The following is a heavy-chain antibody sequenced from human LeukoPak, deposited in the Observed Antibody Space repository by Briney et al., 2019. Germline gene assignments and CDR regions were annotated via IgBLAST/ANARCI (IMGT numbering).Heavy chain of an antibody. Sequence: NPGGSLRLSCAASGFTFSSYAMHWVRHAPGKGLEWVSGISWNSGSIAYADSVKGRFTISRDNAKNSLYLQMYSLRAEDTALYYCAKDVHITIFGPFDYWGQGTLVTVSS. CDR1: GFTFSSYA. CDR2: ISWNSGSI. CDR3: AKDVHITIFGPFDY. J-gene: IGHJ4*02. V-gene: IGHV3-9*01. D-gene: IGHD3-3*01.